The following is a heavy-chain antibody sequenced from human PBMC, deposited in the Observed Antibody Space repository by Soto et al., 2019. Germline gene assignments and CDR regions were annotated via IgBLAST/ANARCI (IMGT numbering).Heavy chain of an antibody. CDR3: ARAHAGPALFDY. CDR2: IYSGGST. Sequence: VGSLRLSCAASGFTVSSNYMSWVRQAPGKGLEWVSVIYSGGSTYYADSVKGRFTISRDNSKNTLYLQMNSLRAEDTAVYYCARAHAGPALFDYWGQGTLVTVSS. V-gene: IGHV3-53*01. J-gene: IGHJ4*02. CDR1: GFTVSSNY.